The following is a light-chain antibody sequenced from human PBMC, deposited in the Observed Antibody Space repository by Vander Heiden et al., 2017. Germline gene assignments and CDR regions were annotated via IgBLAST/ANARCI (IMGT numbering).Light chain of an antibody. J-gene: IGKJ4*01. V-gene: IGKV2-28*01. CDR2: LGA. CDR3: MQALQTPLS. Sequence: DLVMTQSPRSLPVTPGEPASISCRSSQSLRQSNGNNYLDWYLQKPGQSPQVLISLGANRDSGVPDRFSGSGAGTDFTLKISRVEAEDVGVYYCMQALQTPLSFGGGTKVEIK. CDR1: QSLRQSNGNNY.